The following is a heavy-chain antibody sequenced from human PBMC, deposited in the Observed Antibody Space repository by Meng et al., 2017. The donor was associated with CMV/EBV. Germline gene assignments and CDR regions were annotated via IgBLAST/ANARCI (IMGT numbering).Heavy chain of an antibody. D-gene: IGHD3-22*01. V-gene: IGHV1-2*02. CDR3: ARGSYYYDSSGPFDP. CDR1: GYTFTGYY. CDR2: INANSGGT. J-gene: IGHJ5*02. Sequence: ASVKVSCKASGYTFTGYYMHWVRQAPGQGLEWMGWINANSGGTNYAQKFQGRVTMTRDTAIGTAYMSLSRLRSDDTAVYYCARGSYYYDSSGPFDPWGQGTLVTVSS.